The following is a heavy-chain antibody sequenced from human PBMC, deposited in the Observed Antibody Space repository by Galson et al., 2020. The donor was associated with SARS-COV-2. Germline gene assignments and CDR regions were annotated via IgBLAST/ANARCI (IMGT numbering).Heavy chain of an antibody. D-gene: IGHD1-7*01. Sequence: SQTLSLTCTVSGGSISSGGYYWSWIRQHPGKGLEWIGYIYYSGSTYYNPSLKSRVTISVDTSKNQFSLKLSSVTAADTAVYYCARVSAMELYYFDYWGQGTLVTVSS. CDR2: IYYSGST. CDR3: ARVSAMELYYFDY. J-gene: IGHJ4*02. V-gene: IGHV4-31*03. CDR1: GGSISSGGYY.